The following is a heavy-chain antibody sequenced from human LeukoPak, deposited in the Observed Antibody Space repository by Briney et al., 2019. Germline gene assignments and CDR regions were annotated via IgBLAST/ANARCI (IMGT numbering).Heavy chain of an antibody. CDR1: GFTFSSYS. V-gene: IGHV3-21*04. CDR3: AKSRGSGYYYVFDY. D-gene: IGHD3-22*01. Sequence: GGSLRLSCAASGFTFSSYSMNWVRQAPGKGLEWVSSISSSSSYIYYADSVKGRFTISRDNSKNTLYLQMNSLRAEDTAVYYCAKSRGSGYYYVFDYWGQGTLVTVSS. J-gene: IGHJ4*02. CDR2: ISSSSSYI.